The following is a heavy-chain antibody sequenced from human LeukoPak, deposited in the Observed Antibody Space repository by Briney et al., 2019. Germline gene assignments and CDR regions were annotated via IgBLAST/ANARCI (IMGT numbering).Heavy chain of an antibody. Sequence: GGSLRLSCAASGFTFSSYWMHWVRQAPGKGLLWVSRINSDGSSTSYADSVKGRFTISRDNSKNTLYLQMNSLRAEDTAVYYCAKDYSIAVTGSDYWGQGTPVTVSS. CDR3: AKDYSIAVTGSDY. V-gene: IGHV3-74*01. J-gene: IGHJ4*02. CDR2: INSDGSST. D-gene: IGHD6-19*01. CDR1: GFTFSSYW.